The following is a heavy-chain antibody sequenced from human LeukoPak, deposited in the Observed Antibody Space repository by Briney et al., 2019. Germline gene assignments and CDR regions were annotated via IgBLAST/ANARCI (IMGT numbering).Heavy chain of an antibody. CDR1: GFTFSNYA. D-gene: IGHD2-21*01. V-gene: IGHV3-23*01. Sequence: PGGSLRLSCAASGFTFSNYAMSWVRQAPGKGLELVSGISASGGSYYADSVKGRFTVSRDISKTTLYLPMNSLRAEDTAVYSCSIEPRDCTGVTCQSAGVYYFSYWSQGTLVTVSS. CDR3: SIEPRDCTGVTCQSAGVYYFSY. J-gene: IGHJ4*02. CDR2: ISASGGS.